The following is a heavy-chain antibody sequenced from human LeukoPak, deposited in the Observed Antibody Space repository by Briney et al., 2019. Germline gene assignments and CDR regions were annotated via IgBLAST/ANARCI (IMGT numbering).Heavy chain of an antibody. CDR3: ARDGGKDGSSRLPILDY. V-gene: IGHV4-38-2*02. Sequence: SETLSLTCTVSGYSISSGYYWGWIRQPPGKGLEWIGSIYHSGSTYYNPSLKSRVTISVDTSKNQFSLKLSSVTAADTAVYYCARDGGKDGSSRLPILDYWGQGTLVTVSS. J-gene: IGHJ4*02. CDR2: IYHSGST. D-gene: IGHD6-13*01. CDR1: GYSISSGYY.